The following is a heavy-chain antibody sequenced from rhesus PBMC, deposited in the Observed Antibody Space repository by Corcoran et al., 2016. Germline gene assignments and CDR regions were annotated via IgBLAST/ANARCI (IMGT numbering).Heavy chain of an antibody. J-gene: IGHJ4*01. CDR3: ASVCTGNGCYFDY. Sequence: QVQLQESCPGLVKPSKTLSRTCAVSGGSIRGYYYWRWLRPPPGQGLEWIGSIYGSGESNYLNPSLKSRVTLSVDTFNNQFSLKLTSVTAADSAVYYCASVCTGNGCYFDYWGQGVLVTVSS. CDR1: GGSIRGYYY. V-gene: IGHV4S14*01. D-gene: IGHD2-21*01. CDR2: IYGSGESN.